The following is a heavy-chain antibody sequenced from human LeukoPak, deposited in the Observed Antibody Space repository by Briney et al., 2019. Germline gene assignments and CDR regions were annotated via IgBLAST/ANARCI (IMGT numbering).Heavy chain of an antibody. J-gene: IGHJ5*02. Sequence: GGSLRLSCAASGFTFSSYEMNWVRQAPGKGLEWVSYITSSGSTIYYADSVKGRFTISRDNAKNSLYLQMNSLRAEDTAVYYCARRQRRVVPAAIKFSWFDPWGQGTLVTVSS. CDR1: GFTFSSYE. V-gene: IGHV3-48*03. CDR3: ARRQRRVVPAAIKFSWFDP. D-gene: IGHD2-2*02. CDR2: ITSSGSTI.